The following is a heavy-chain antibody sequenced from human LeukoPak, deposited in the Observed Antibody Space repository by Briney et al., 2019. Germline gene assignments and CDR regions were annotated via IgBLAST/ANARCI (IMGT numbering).Heavy chain of an antibody. J-gene: IGHJ4*02. D-gene: IGHD3-16*01. CDR3: AKGYYDYVWGSYYFDY. CDR1: AFTFSSYS. V-gene: IGHV3-23*01. Sequence: PGGSLRLSCAASAFTFSSYSISWDRQAPGNVLEWVSAISGSGGSTYYAATVKGRFTISRDNSRDTLYLQMNSLRAEDTAVYYCAKGYYDYVWGSYYFDYWGQGTLVTVSS. CDR2: ISGSGGST.